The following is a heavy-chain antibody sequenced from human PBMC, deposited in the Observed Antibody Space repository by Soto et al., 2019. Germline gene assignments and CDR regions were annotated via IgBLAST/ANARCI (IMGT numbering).Heavy chain of an antibody. Sequence: INWVRQATGQGLEWMGWMNPNSGNTGYAQKFQGRVTMTRNTSISTAYMELSSLRSEDTAVYYCARTDCSSTSCFDNWFDPWGQGTLVTVSS. CDR3: ARTDCSSTSCFDNWFDP. D-gene: IGHD2-2*01. V-gene: IGHV1-8*01. CDR2: MNPNSGNT. J-gene: IGHJ5*02.